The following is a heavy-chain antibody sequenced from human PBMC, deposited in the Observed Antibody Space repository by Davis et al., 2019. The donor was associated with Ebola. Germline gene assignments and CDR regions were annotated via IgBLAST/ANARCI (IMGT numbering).Heavy chain of an antibody. J-gene: IGHJ4*02. Sequence: GESLKISCAASGFTFSSYGMHWVRQAPGKGLEWVSFISSRSSYIYYADSLKGRFTISRDNAENSLYLQMNSLRVEDTAIYYCARGRSAAGTPDSDYWGQGTLVTVSS. V-gene: IGHV3-21*01. CDR2: ISSRSSYI. CDR3: ARGRSAAGTPDSDY. CDR1: GFTFSSYG. D-gene: IGHD6-13*01.